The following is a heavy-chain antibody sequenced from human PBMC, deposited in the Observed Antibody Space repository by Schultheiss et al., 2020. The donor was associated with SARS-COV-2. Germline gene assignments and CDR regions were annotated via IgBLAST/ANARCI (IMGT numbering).Heavy chain of an antibody. Sequence: GGSLRLSCAASGFTFSTYWMHWVRQAPGKGLVWVSRINGDGTTTTYADSVKGRLTISRDNAKNTLYLQMNSLRAEDTAVYYCAKDRGGSGSYYTFDYWGQGTLVTVSS. CDR2: INGDGTTT. CDR3: AKDRGGSGSYYTFDY. D-gene: IGHD1-26*01. CDR1: GFTFSTYW. V-gene: IGHV3-74*01. J-gene: IGHJ4*02.